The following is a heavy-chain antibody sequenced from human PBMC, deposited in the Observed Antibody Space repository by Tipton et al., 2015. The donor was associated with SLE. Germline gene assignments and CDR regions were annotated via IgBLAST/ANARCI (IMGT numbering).Heavy chain of an antibody. Sequence: TLSLTCTVSGGSISTGVYNWSWIRQHPGKGLEGIGYIDYSGNTYYNPSLKRRVTISVDTSKTQFSLKLTSVTAADTAVYYCARDWGSVYCTGGSCDYYYYVDVWGRGSTVTVSS. CDR1: GGSISTGVYN. V-gene: IGHV4-31*03. CDR3: ARDWGSVYCTGGSCDYYYYVDV. J-gene: IGHJ6*03. CDR2: IDYSGNT. D-gene: IGHD2-8*02.